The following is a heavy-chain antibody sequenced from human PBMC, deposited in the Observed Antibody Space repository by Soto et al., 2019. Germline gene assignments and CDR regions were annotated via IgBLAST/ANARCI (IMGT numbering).Heavy chain of an antibody. CDR2: ISGSGDTT. D-gene: IGHD2-15*01. V-gene: IGHV3-23*01. CDR3: AKGRCSGANCYSSDY. J-gene: IGHJ4*02. Sequence: EVQFLESGGGLVQPGGSLRLSCATSGFTFTSYAMSWVRQAPGKGLEWVSSISGSGDTTYYADSVKGRFTISRDNSKNTLYVQMESLRDEDTAVYYCAKGRCSGANCYSSDYWGQGTLVTVSS. CDR1: GFTFTSYA.